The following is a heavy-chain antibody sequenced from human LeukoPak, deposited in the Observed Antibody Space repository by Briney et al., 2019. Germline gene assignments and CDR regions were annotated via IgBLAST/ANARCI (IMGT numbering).Heavy chain of an antibody. J-gene: IGHJ3*02. CDR3: ARSRRRVDAFDI. CDR1: GGSFSGYY. Sequence: SEILSLTCAVYGGSFSGYYWSWIRQPPGKGLEWIGEINHSGSTNYNPSLKSRVTISVDTSKNQFSLKLSSVTAADTAVYYCARSRRRVDAFDIWGQGTMVTVSS. CDR2: INHSGST. V-gene: IGHV4-34*01.